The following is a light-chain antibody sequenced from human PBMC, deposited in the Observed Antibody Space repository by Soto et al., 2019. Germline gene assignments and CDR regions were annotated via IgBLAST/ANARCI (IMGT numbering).Light chain of an antibody. V-gene: IGKV3-15*01. Sequence: IVMTQSPATLSVSPGERATLSCRASQSISNKLAWYQQKPGQAPRLLIYGASTRATGIPVRFSGSGSGTEFTLTITGLLSEDFAVYYCQEYNNWRPISFGGGTKVEIK. CDR2: GAS. CDR1: QSISNK. CDR3: QEYNNWRPIS. J-gene: IGKJ4*01.